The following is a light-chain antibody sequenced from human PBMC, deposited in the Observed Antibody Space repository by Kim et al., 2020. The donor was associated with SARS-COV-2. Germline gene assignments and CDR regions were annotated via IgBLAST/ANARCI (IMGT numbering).Light chain of an antibody. Sequence: RATLNCQSSQTVLSNSNNKTYLAWYQQKPGQAPKLLIYWASIRESGVSDRFSGSGSETDFTLTISSLQAEDVAVYYCQQYYSTPPSFGQGTKLEI. CDR1: QTVLSNSNNKTY. CDR2: WAS. J-gene: IGKJ2*03. V-gene: IGKV4-1*01. CDR3: QQYYSTPPS.